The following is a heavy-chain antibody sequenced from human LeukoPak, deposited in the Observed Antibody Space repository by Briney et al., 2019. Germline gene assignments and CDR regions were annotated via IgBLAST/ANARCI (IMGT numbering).Heavy chain of an antibody. J-gene: IGHJ4*02. Sequence: PSETLSLTCAVSGGSISSSTYYWAWLRQPPGKGLEWIGSIYHSESTYHNPSLKSRVTISVDTSKNQFSLKLCSVTAADTAMYYCARGPQMGSSGWYDYWGQGPLVTVSS. D-gene: IGHD6-19*01. CDR1: GGSISSSTYY. CDR2: IYHSEST. CDR3: ARGPQMGSSGWYDY. V-gene: IGHV4-39*07.